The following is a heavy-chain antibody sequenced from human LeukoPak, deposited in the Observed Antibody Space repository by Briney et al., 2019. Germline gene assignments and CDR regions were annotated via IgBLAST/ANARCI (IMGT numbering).Heavy chain of an antibody. CDR2: IYSGGST. J-gene: IGHJ3*02. CDR3: ARGEGGSGTADAFDI. Sequence: GGSLRLSCAASGFTVSSNYMSWVRQAPGKGLEWVSVIYSGGSTYYADSVKDRFTISRDNSKNTLYLQMNSLRAEDTAVYYCARGEGGSGTADAFDIWGQGTMVTVSS. V-gene: IGHV3-53*01. CDR1: GFTVSSNY. D-gene: IGHD2-15*01.